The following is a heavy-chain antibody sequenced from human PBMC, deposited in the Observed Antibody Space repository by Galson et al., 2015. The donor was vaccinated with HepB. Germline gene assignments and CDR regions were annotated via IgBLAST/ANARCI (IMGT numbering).Heavy chain of an antibody. V-gene: IGHV4-31*03. Sequence: TLSLTCTVSGGSISSGGYYWSWIRQHPGKGLEWIGYIYYSGSTYYNPSLKSRVTISVDTSKNQFSLKLSSVTAADTAVYYCARAVWVYDSSGYYGSFDYWGQGTLVTVSS. CDR3: ARAVWVYDSSGYYGSFDY. D-gene: IGHD3-22*01. CDR1: GGSISSGGYY. J-gene: IGHJ4*02. CDR2: IYYSGST.